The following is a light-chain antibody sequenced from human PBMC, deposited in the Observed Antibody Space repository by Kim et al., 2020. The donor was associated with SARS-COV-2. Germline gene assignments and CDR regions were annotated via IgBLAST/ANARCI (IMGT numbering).Light chain of an antibody. CDR3: QQYNNWPPNT. Sequence: EIVMTQSPATLSVSPGERATPSCRASQSVSSNLAWDQQKPGQAPRLLIYGASTRATGIPARFSGSGSGTEFTLTISSLQSEDFAVYYCQQYNNWPPNTFGQGTKLEI. V-gene: IGKV3-15*01. J-gene: IGKJ2*01. CDR2: GAS. CDR1: QSVSSN.